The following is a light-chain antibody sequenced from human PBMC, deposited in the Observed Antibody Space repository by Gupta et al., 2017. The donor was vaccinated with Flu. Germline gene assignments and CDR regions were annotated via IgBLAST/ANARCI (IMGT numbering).Light chain of an antibody. J-gene: IGLJ3*02. V-gene: IGLV1-47*01. Sequence: QSVWTQPPSTSGTPRQTVTIPCSAVSSNIGRNYVCWYYHLPGTAPKLLIYRNNLRPSGVPDRFSGSKSDTSGSLSIRGLRSEDEGDYYCASWDDALSVWVFGGGTTLTVL. CDR2: RNN. CDR3: ASWDDALSVWV. CDR1: SSNIGRNY.